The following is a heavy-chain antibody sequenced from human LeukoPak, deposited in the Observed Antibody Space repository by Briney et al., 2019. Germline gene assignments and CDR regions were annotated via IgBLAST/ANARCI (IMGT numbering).Heavy chain of an antibody. J-gene: IGHJ4*02. CDR1: GFTFSSYS. CDR2: FSSSSSTI. D-gene: IGHD3-22*01. CDR3: ARDDHDSSGYYYDY. V-gene: IGHV3-48*01. Sequence: GGSLRLSCAASGFTFSSYSRNGVRQAPGKGLEWVSYFSSSSSTIYYADSVKGRFTISRDNAKNSLYLQMKSLRAEDTAVYYCARDDHDSSGYYYDYWGQGTLVTVSS.